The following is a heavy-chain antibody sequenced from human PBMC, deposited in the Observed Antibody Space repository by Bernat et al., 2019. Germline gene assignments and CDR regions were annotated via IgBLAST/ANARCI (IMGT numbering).Heavy chain of an antibody. CDR3: ARLAFAGSTSYYFDY. D-gene: IGHD2-2*01. CDR2: IYPGDSDT. J-gene: IGHJ4*02. CDR1: GYSFTSYW. Sequence: EVQLVQSGAEVKKPGESLKISCKGSGYSFTSYWIGWVRQMLGKGLEWMGIIYPGDSDTRYSPSFRGQVTISADKSISTAYLQWSSLKASDTAMYYCARLAFAGSTSYYFDYWGQGTLVTVSS. V-gene: IGHV5-51*01.